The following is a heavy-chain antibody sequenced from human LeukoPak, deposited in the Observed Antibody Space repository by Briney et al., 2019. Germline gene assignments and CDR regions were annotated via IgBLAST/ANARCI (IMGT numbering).Heavy chain of an antibody. J-gene: IGHJ4*02. CDR2: IYSGGST. CDR3: ARVLSMVRGVPSFDY. V-gene: IGHV3-53*01. Sequence: GGSLRLSCAASGLTFSSNYMSWVRQAPGKGLEWVSVIYSGGSTYYADSVKGRFTISRDNSKNTLYLQMNSLRAEDTAVYYCARVLSMVRGVPSFDYWGQGTLVTVSS. D-gene: IGHD3-10*01. CDR1: GLTFSSNY.